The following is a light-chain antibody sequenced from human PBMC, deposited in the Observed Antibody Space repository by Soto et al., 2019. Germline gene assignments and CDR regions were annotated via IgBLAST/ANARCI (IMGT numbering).Light chain of an antibody. V-gene: IGLV2-11*01. CDR1: SSDVGYYNY. CDR3: CSYAGSPRYV. J-gene: IGLJ1*01. Sequence: QSALTQPRSVSGSPGQSVTISCTGTSSDVGYYNYVSWYQQHPGKAPKVMIYDVSERPSGVPDRFSGSKSGNTASQTISGLQAEDEADYYCCSYAGSPRYVFGTGTKVTVL. CDR2: DVS.